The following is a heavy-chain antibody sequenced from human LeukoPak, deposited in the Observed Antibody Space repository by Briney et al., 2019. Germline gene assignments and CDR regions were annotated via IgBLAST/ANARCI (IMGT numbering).Heavy chain of an antibody. CDR1: GYTFTSYD. V-gene: IGHV1-8*02. J-gene: IGHJ6*03. D-gene: IGHD3-10*01. CDR3: ARDGITMVRGVRGNYYYYMDV. CDR2: MNPNSGNT. Sequence: ASVKVSCKASGYTFTSYDINWVRQATGQGLEWMGWMNPNSGNTGYAQKFQGRVTMTRDMSTSTVYMELSSLRSEDTAVYYCARDGITMVRGVRGNYYYYMDVWGKGTTVTVSS.